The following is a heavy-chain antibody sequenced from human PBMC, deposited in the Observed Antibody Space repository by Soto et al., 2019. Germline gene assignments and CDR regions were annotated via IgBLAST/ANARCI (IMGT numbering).Heavy chain of an antibody. CDR1: GGSFSGYY. Sequence: ETLSLTCAVYGGSFSGYYWSWIRQPPGKGLEWIGEINHSGSTNYNPSLKSRVTISVDTSKNQFSLKLSSVTAADTAVYYCARDKDLSSTTSGGMDVWGQGTTVTVSS. CDR2: INHSGST. CDR3: ARDKDLSSTTSGGMDV. V-gene: IGHV4-34*01. D-gene: IGHD2-2*01. J-gene: IGHJ6*02.